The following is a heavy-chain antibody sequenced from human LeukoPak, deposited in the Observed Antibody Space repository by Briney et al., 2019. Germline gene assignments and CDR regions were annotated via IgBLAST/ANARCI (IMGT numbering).Heavy chain of an antibody. CDR1: GGSISSGSYY. Sequence: PSQTLSLTCTVSGGSISSGSYYWSWVRQPAGKGLEWIGRIYTSGSTNYNPSLKSRVTISVDTSKNQFSLKLSSVTAADTAVYYCARPIAVAGNDGFDIWGQGTMVTVSS. V-gene: IGHV4-61*02. J-gene: IGHJ3*02. D-gene: IGHD6-19*01. CDR2: IYTSGST. CDR3: ARPIAVAGNDGFDI.